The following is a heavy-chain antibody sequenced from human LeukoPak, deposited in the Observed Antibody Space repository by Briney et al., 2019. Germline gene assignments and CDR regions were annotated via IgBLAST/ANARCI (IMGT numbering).Heavy chain of an antibody. V-gene: IGHV3-23*01. CDR3: AKPPHLGIFRNWFDP. CDR1: GFTFSIYA. J-gene: IGHJ5*02. Sequence: GGPLRLSCAASGFTFSIYAMSWVRQAPGKGLEWVSAISGSGGSTYYADSVKGRFTISRDNSKNTLYLQMNSLRAEDTAVYYCAKPPHLGIFRNWFDPWGQGTLVTVSS. D-gene: IGHD2-15*01. CDR2: ISGSGGST.